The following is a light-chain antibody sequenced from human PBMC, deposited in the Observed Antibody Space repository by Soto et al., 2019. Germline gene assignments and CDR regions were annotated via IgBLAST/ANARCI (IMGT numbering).Light chain of an antibody. V-gene: IGKV3-11*01. Sequence: EIVLTQSPATLSLSPGERVTLSCRASQSVASLLAWYQQKPGQAPRLLIFDVSNRDTGIPARFSGSGSGTEFTLTISRLEPEDFAVYYCQQRNECPRTFGQGTKVEIK. CDR2: DVS. J-gene: IGKJ1*01. CDR1: QSVASL. CDR3: QQRNECPRT.